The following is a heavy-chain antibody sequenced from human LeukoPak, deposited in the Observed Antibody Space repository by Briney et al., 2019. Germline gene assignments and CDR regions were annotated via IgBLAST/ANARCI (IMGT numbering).Heavy chain of an antibody. CDR3: AIESSGWYH. CDR1: GYRFTSYW. CDR2: IYPGDSDS. Sequence: GESLKISCKGSGYRFTSYWIAWVRQLPGKGLEWMGIIYPGDSDSRISPSFQGQVTMSVNKSINTAYLQWSSLKASDNAMYYCAIESSGWYHWGQGTLVTVSS. J-gene: IGHJ5*02. V-gene: IGHV5-51*01. D-gene: IGHD6-19*01.